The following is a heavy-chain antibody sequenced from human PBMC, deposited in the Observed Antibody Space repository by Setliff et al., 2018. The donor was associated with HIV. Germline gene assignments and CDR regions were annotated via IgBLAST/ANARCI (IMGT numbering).Heavy chain of an antibody. D-gene: IGHD2-15*01. CDR2: ISGTT. CDR1: GFTFSSAW. CDR3: TRGMRPMVKRVPFDY. V-gene: IGHV3-15*01. J-gene: IGHJ4*02. Sequence: GGSLRLSCAASGFTFSSAWMIWVRQAPGKGLDWVGLISGTTDYAAPVKGRFTISRDDSRNTLFLHMSDLKTEDTGVYYCTRGMRPMVKRVPFDYWGQGTLVTVSS.